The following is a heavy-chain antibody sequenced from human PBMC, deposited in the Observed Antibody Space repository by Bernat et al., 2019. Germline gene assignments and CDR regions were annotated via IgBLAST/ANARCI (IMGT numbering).Heavy chain of an antibody. J-gene: IGHJ6*02. Sequence: EVQLVESGGGLVQPGGSLRLSCAASGFTFSSYWIHWVRQAPGKGLVWVSRINSDGSSTSYADSVKGRFTISRDNAKNTLYLQMNSLRAEDTAVYYCARDLWSGYHYYYYGMDVWGQGTTVTVSS. CDR2: INSDGSST. D-gene: IGHD3-3*01. CDR1: GFTFSSYW. V-gene: IGHV3-74*01. CDR3: ARDLWSGYHYYYYGMDV.